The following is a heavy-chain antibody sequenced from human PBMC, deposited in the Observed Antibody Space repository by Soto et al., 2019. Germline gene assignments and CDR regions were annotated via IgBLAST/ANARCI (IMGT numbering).Heavy chain of an antibody. CDR3: ASTNYYDISGYVSNTPNCDY. Sequence: SETLSLTCTVSGGSVSSGSYYWSWIRQPPGKGLEWIGHIYYSGSTNYNPSLKSRVTISVDTSKSQFSLKRSSVTAADSAVYYCASTNYYDISGYVSNTPNCDYWGRGTLVTVAS. CDR1: GGSVSSGSYY. D-gene: IGHD3-22*01. V-gene: IGHV4-61*01. J-gene: IGHJ4*02. CDR2: IYYSGST.